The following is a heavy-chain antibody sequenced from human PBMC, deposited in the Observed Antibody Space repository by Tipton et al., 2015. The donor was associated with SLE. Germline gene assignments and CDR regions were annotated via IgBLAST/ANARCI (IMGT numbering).Heavy chain of an antibody. CDR3: ASRGAAGAYYFDS. V-gene: IGHV4-34*12. CDR1: GRSFSGDY. J-gene: IGHJ4*02. D-gene: IGHD6-13*01. CDR2: IIHIVST. Sequence: TLSLTCAVYGRSFSGDYWSWIRQPPGKGLEWIGEIIHIVSTNYNPSLKSRVTMSVDTSKSQFSLELSSVTAADTAVYYCASRGAAGAYYFDSWGRGSLVTVSS.